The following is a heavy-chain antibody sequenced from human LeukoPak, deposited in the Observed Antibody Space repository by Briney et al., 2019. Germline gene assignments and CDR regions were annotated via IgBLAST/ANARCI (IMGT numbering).Heavy chain of an antibody. CDR1: GFTFSSYW. D-gene: IGHD6-19*01. J-gene: IGHJ2*01. CDR3: ARDYSSGWLFDL. V-gene: IGHV3-74*01. Sequence: GGSLRLSCAASGFTFSSYWMHWVRQAPGQGLVWVSRIDSDGSTTTYADSVKGRFTISRDNAKNTLFLQMNSLTVEDTAVYYCARDYSSGWLFDLWGRGTLVTVSS. CDR2: IDSDGSTT.